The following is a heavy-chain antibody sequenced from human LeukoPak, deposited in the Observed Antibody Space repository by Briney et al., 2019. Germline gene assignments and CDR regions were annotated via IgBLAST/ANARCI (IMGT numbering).Heavy chain of an antibody. V-gene: IGHV4-34*01. CDR1: GGSINSGGYY. Sequence: PSQTLSLTCTVSGGSINSGGYYWSWIRQPPGKGLEWIGEINHSGSTNYNPSLKSRVTISVDTSKNQFSLKLSSVTAADTAVYYCAAGYCSGGSCYQAWGQGTLVTVSS. CDR3: AAGYCSGGSCYQA. CDR2: INHSGST. J-gene: IGHJ5*02. D-gene: IGHD2-15*01.